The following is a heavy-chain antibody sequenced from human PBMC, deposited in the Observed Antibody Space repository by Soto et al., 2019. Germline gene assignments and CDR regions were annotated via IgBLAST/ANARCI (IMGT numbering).Heavy chain of an antibody. CDR1: GFTFSSYA. CDR2: ISGSGGST. CDR3: AKDGNMVRGGILLWDAFDI. Sequence: EVQLLESGGGLVQPGGSLRLSCAASGFTFSSYAMSWVRQAPGKGLEWVSAISGSGGSTYYADSVKGRFTISRDSSKNTLFPEIDRLRAGEKAVYYCAKDGNMVRGGILLWDAFDIWGQGTMVTVSS. V-gene: IGHV3-23*01. J-gene: IGHJ3*02. D-gene: IGHD3-10*01.